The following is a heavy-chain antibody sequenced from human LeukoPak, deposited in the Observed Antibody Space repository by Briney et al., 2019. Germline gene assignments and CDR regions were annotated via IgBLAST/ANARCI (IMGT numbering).Heavy chain of an antibody. D-gene: IGHD6-13*01. CDR2: ISYDGSNK. V-gene: IGHV3-30*18. CDR3: AKDRAAGNPDY. Sequence: GGSLRLSCAASGFTFSSYGMHWVRQAPGKGLEWVAVISYDGSNKYYADSVKGRFAISRDNSKNTLYLQMNSLRAEDTAVYYCAKDRAAGNPDYWGQGTLVTVSS. J-gene: IGHJ4*02. CDR1: GFTFSSYG.